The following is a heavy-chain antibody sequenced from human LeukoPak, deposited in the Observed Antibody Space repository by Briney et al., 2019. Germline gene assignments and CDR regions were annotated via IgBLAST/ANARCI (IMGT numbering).Heavy chain of an antibody. V-gene: IGHV3-21*01. CDR1: GFTFSTYS. CDR2: ISSSSSYI. D-gene: IGHD2-2*01. CDR3: ARDLYCSSTSCSNGY. Sequence: TGGSLRLSCAASGFTFSTYSMNWVRQAPGKGLEWVSSISSSSSYIHYADSVKGRFTISRDNAKNSLYLQMNSLRAEDTAVYYCARDLYCSSTSCSNGYWGQGTLVTVSS. J-gene: IGHJ4*02.